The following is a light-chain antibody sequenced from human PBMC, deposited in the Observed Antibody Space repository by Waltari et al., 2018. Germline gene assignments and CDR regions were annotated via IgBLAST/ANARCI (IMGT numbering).Light chain of an antibody. CDR2: DVA. J-gene: IGLJ2*01. V-gene: IGLV2-14*03. Sequence: QSALTQPASMSGSPGQSITISCTGTSRAVDGFNFVSWYQQYPGKAPKLIIYDVANRPSGVSHRFSGSRSGNTASLTISGLQAEDEADYYCSSYTSVNTRFGGGTKLTVL. CDR1: SRAVDGFNF. CDR3: SSYTSVNTR.